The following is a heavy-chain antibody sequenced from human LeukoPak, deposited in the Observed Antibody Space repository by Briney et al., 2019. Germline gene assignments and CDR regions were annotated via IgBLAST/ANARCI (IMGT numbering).Heavy chain of an antibody. CDR3: ARSDDAFDI. J-gene: IGHJ3*02. V-gene: IGHV4-34*01. Sequence: SETLSLTCAVYGGSFSGYYWSWIRQPPGKGLEWIGEINHSGSTNYNPSLKSRVTISVDTSKNQFSLKLSSVTAEDTAVYYCARSDDAFDIWGQGTMVTVSS. CDR2: INHSGST. CDR1: GGSFSGYY.